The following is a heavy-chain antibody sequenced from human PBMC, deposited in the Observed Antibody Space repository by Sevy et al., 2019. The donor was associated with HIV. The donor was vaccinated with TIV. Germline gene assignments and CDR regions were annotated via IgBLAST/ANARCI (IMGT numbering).Heavy chain of an antibody. J-gene: IGHJ6*02. CDR3: ARDPSGNYLTPHYRDYYGLDV. V-gene: IGHV1-8*01. Sequence: ASVKVSCKTSGYTFSRHDINWVRQAPGQGLEWMGWMNPNNGNTGYVQKFQDRVTMTRDSSIATAYMELRGLTSDDTAVYYCARDPSGNYLTPHYRDYYGLDVWGQGTAVTVSS. D-gene: IGHD1-7*01. CDR2: MNPNNGNT. CDR1: GYTFSRHD.